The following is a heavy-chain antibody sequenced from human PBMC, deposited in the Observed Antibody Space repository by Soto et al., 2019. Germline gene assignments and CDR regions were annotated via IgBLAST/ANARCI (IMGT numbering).Heavy chain of an antibody. V-gene: IGHV1-8*01. CDR2: MNPNSGNT. Sequence: ASVKVSCKASGYTFTSYDINWARQATGQGLEWMGWMNPNSGNTGYAQKFQGRVTMTRNTSISTAYMEMSSLRSEDTAVYYSARGRVQELRYFDWKNYYYGMDVWGQGTTVTVSS. CDR1: GYTFTSYD. D-gene: IGHD3-9*01. J-gene: IGHJ6*02. CDR3: ARGRVQELRYFDWKNYYYGMDV.